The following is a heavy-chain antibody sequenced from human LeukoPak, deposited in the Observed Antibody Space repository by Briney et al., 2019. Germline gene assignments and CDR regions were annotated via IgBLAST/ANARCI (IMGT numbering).Heavy chain of an antibody. CDR2: ISGSGGSP. V-gene: IGHV3-23*01. Sequence: PGGSLRLSCAASGFTFRSYAMSWVRQAPEKGLEWVSGISGSGGSPDYADSVKGRFTISRDNSKDTLYLEMNSLRVGDTAVYYCGKDGPPATSSSNWYDHWGQGTLVSVSS. J-gene: IGHJ5*02. CDR1: GFTFRSYA. CDR3: GKDGPPATSSSNWYDH. D-gene: IGHD5-12*01.